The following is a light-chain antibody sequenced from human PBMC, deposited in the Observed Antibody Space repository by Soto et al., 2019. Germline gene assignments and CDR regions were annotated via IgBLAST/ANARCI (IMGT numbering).Light chain of an antibody. Sequence: EIVMTQSPANLSLSPGDTATLSCRASQSVDTNLAWYVQKPGQAPRRLMYGVSTWGTGVKARFSGSGSGTEFTLTISSLQSEDFAIYYCQQYKSWPITFGQGTRLEIK. CDR1: QSVDTN. V-gene: IGKV3D-15*01. CDR3: QQYKSWPIT. J-gene: IGKJ5*01. CDR2: GVS.